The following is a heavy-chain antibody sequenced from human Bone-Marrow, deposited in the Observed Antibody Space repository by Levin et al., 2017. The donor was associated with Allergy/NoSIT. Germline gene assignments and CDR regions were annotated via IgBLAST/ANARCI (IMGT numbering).Heavy chain of an antibody. V-gene: IGHV4-61*08. D-gene: IGHD3-16*01. J-gene: IGHJ6*02. CDR3: ARMGNFEGVF. CDR2: FHFTGRT. CDR1: GDSVSSGAYL. Sequence: SETLSLTCTVSGDSVSSGAYLWSWIRQSPGKGLEWIGHFHFTGRTNYNPSLKSRLSMLRDTSTNQFSLQLRSVTAADTAVYYCARMGNFEGVFWGQGTTVTVSS.